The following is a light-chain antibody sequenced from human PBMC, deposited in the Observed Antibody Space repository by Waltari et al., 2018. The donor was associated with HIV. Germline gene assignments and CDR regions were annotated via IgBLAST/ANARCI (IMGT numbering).Light chain of an antibody. CDR3: CSYASSTTLDV. CDR1: SSDVGGYNY. CDR2: EVS. Sequence: QSALTQPASVSGSPGQSITISCTGTSSDVGGYNYVPWYQQHPGKAPKLLIYEVSNRPSGISNRFSGSKSGNPASLTISGLQAEDEADYYCCSYASSTTLDVFGGGTKLTVL. J-gene: IGLJ2*01. V-gene: IGLV2-14*01.